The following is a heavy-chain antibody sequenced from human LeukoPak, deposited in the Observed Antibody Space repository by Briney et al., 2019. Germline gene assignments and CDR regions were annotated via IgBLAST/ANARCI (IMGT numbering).Heavy chain of an antibody. CDR2: IYYSGST. Sequence: SETLSLTCTVPGGSISSSSYYWGWIRQPPGKGLEWIGSIYYSGSTYYHPSLKSRVTISVDTSKNQFSLKLSSVTAADTAVYYCARHPGPGYSRVDATDFDYWGQGTLVTVSS. D-gene: IGHD5-18*01. CDR1: GGSISSSSYY. J-gene: IGHJ4*02. CDR3: ARHPGPGYSRVDATDFDY. V-gene: IGHV4-39*01.